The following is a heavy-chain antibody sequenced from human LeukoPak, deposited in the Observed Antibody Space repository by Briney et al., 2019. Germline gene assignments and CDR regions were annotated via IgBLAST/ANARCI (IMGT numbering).Heavy chain of an antibody. D-gene: IGHD6-19*01. Sequence: GASVKVSCKASGYTFTSYGIGWVRQAPGQGLEWMGWISAYNGNTNYAQKLQGRVTMTTDTSTSTAYMELRSLRSDDTAVYYCARASGYSSGHDYFDYWGQGTLVTVSS. CDR2: ISAYNGNT. CDR1: GYTFTSYG. J-gene: IGHJ4*02. V-gene: IGHV1-18*01. CDR3: ARASGYSSGHDYFDY.